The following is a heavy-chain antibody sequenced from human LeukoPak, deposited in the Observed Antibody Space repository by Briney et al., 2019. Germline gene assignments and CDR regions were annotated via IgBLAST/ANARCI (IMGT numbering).Heavy chain of an antibody. CDR2: IIPIFGTA. Sequence: GASVKVSCKASGGTFISYAISWVRQAPGQGLEWMGGIIPIFGTANYAQKFQGRVTITADESTSTAYMELSSLRSEDTAVYYCARGVFQQLADHYYYYMDVWGKGTTVTISS. V-gene: IGHV1-69*13. J-gene: IGHJ6*03. CDR1: GGTFISYA. CDR3: ARGVFQQLADHYYYYMDV. D-gene: IGHD6-13*01.